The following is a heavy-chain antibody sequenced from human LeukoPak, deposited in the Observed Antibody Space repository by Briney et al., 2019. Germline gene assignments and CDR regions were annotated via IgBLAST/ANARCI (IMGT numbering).Heavy chain of an antibody. CDR3: ARAAYYYGSGSYLGY. CDR1: GYTFTSYY. CDR2: INPSGGST. Sequence: GASVKVSCKASGYTFTSYYMHWVRQAPGQGLEWMGIINPSGGSTSYAQEFQGRVTMTRDTSTSTVYMELSSLRSEDTAVYYCARAAYYYGSGSYLGYWGQGTLVTVSS. V-gene: IGHV1-46*01. D-gene: IGHD3-10*01. J-gene: IGHJ4*02.